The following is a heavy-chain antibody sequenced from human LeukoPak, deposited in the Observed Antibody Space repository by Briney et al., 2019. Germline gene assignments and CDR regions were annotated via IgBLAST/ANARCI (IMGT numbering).Heavy chain of an antibody. J-gene: IGHJ4*02. CDR3: ARGFNSRGRTYGDYY. V-gene: IGHV1-8*01. CDR1: GYTFTSYD. CDR2: MNPNSGNT. D-gene: IGHD4-17*01. Sequence: ASVKVSCKASGYTFTSYDINWVRQATGQGLEWMGWMNPNSGNTGYAQKFQGRVTMTRNTSISTAYMELSSLRSEDTAVYYCARGFNSRGRTYGDYYWGQGTLVTVSS.